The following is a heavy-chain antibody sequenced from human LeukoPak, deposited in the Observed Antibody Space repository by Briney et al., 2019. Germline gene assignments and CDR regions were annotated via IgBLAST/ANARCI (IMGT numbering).Heavy chain of an antibody. J-gene: IGHJ4*02. V-gene: IGHV1-18*01. Sequence: GASVKVSCKTSGYTFTSYGISWVRQAPGQGLEWMGWISACNDNTNYAQKFQGRVTMTTDTSTSTAYMELRSLRSDDTAVYFCARGEGTVPFDYWGQGTLVTVSS. CDR3: ARGEGTVPFDY. CDR2: ISACNDNT. D-gene: IGHD3/OR15-3a*01. CDR1: GYTFTSYG.